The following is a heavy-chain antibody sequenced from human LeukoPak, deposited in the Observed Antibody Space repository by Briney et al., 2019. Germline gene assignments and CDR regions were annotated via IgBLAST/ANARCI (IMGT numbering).Heavy chain of an antibody. D-gene: IGHD3-22*01. Sequence: ASVKVSCKASGGTFSSYAISWVRQAPGQGLEWMGRIIPILGIANYAQKFQGRVTITADKSTSTAYMELSSLRSEDTAVYYCARDAPDYDSSGYYSDYWGQGTLVTVS. V-gene: IGHV1-69*04. CDR2: IIPILGIA. CDR1: GGTFSSYA. CDR3: ARDAPDYDSSGYYSDY. J-gene: IGHJ4*02.